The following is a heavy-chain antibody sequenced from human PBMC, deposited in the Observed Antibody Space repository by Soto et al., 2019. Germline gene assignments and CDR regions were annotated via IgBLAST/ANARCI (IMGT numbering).Heavy chain of an antibody. V-gene: IGHV4-61*01. J-gene: IGHJ6*02. CDR1: GGSVSSGSYY. Sequence: SETLSLTCTVSGGSVSSGSYYWSWIRQPPGKGLACIGYIYYSGSTNYNPSLKSRVTISVDTSKNQFSLKLTSVTAADTAVYYCARMRIAARQNPSYYSGIDVWGQGTTVTVSS. CDR3: ARMRIAARQNPSYYSGIDV. CDR2: IYYSGST. D-gene: IGHD6-6*01.